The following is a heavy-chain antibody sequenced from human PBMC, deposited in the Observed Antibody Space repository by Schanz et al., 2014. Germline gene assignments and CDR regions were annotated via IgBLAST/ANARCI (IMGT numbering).Heavy chain of an antibody. J-gene: IGHJ3*02. D-gene: IGHD6-19*01. CDR2: ISSSSSTI. Sequence: EVQLVESGGGLVQPGGSLRLSCAASGFTFSSYSMNWVRQAPGKGLEWVSYISSSSSTIYYADSVKGRFTISRDNAKNSLYLQMNSLIAEDTAVYYCAKCIGWYGRCAFDIWGQGTMVTVSS. CDR3: AKCIGWYGRCAFDI. V-gene: IGHV3-48*01. CDR1: GFTFSSYS.